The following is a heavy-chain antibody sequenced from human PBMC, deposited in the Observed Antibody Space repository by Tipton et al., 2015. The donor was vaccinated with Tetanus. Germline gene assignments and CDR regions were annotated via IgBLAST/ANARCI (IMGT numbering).Heavy chain of an antibody. Sequence: QVQLVQSGPEVKKPGASVKVSCKASGYSFTNYGFSWVRQAPGQGLEWMGWISAYSGNTKYPQKLQGRVTMTTDTSTSTAYMELRSLRSEDTAMYYCARAPNRISRAYDYWGQGTQITVSS. CDR3: ARAPNRISRAYDY. V-gene: IGHV1-18*01. J-gene: IGHJ4*02. CDR1: GYSFTNYG. D-gene: IGHD1-14*01. CDR2: ISAYSGNT.